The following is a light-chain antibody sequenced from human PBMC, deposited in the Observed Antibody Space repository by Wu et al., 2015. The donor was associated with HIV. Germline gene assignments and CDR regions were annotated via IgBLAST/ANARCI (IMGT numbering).Light chain of an antibody. CDR1: QSVNTY. CDR2: DAS. V-gene: IGKV3-11*01. CDR3: QQRSTWPPFS. J-gene: IGKJ2*03. Sequence: EIVLTQSPATLSVSPGERATLSCRASQSVNTYLAWYQQKPGQAPRLLIYDASNTATGIPARFSGSGSGTDFTLTISSLEPDDFAVYYCQQRSTWPPFSFGQGTRL.